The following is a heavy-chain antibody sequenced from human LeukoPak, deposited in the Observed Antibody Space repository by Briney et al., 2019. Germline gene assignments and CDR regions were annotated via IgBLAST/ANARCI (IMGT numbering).Heavy chain of an antibody. V-gene: IGHV1-46*01. Sequence: GASVKVSCKPFGYTFTSYYIHWVRQAPGQGLEWMGIINPRGDFTTYAQKFQGRVTMTRDTSTSTIYMELSSLRSEDTAVYYCARSGYLVVTAYDAFDIWGQGTMVTVSS. CDR3: ARSGYLVVTAYDAFDI. D-gene: IGHD2-21*02. J-gene: IGHJ3*02. CDR2: INPRGDFT. CDR1: GYTFTSYY.